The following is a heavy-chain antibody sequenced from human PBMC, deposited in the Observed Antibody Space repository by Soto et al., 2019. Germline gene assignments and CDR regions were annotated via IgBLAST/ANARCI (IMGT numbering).Heavy chain of an antibody. CDR2: ISGSGGST. Sequence: GWSLRLSCASSGFTFISYAMSWVRQAPGKGLEWVSAISGSGGSTYYADSVKGRFTISRDNSKNTLYLQMNSLRAEDTAVYYCAKIVRAARPPRVFDYWGQGTLVTVSS. D-gene: IGHD6-6*01. CDR3: AKIVRAARPPRVFDY. CDR1: GFTFISYA. J-gene: IGHJ4*02. V-gene: IGHV3-23*01.